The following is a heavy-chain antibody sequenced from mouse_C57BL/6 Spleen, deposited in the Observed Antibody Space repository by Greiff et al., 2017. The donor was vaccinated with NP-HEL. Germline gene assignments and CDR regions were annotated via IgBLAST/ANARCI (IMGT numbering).Heavy chain of an antibody. J-gene: IGHJ4*01. V-gene: IGHV1-76*01. Sequence: VKLMESGAELVRPGASVKLSCKASGYTFTDYYINWVKQRPGQGLEWIARIYPGSGNTYYNEKFKGKATLTAEKSSSTAYMQLSSLTSEDSAVYFCARGDYDDAMDYWGQGTSVTVSS. CDR1: GYTFTDYY. CDR2: IYPGSGNT. CDR3: ARGDYDDAMDY. D-gene: IGHD2-4*01.